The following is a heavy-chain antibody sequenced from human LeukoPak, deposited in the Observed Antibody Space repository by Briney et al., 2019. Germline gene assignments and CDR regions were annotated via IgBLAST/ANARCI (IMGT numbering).Heavy chain of an antibody. Sequence: GGSLRLSCAASGFTFSSYSMNWVRQAPGKGLEWVSAISGSGGSTYYADSVKGRFTISRDNSKNTLYLQMNSLRAEDTAVYYCAKHIAAAGRVYYFDYWGQGTLVTVSS. CDR2: ISGSGGST. CDR3: AKHIAAAGRVYYFDY. J-gene: IGHJ4*02. V-gene: IGHV3-23*01. D-gene: IGHD6-13*01. CDR1: GFTFSSYS.